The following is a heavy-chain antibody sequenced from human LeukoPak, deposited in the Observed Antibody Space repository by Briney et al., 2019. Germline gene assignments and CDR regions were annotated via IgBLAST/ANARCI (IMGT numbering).Heavy chain of an antibody. J-gene: IGHJ6*02. CDR1: GGTFSRYA. CDR2: IIPILGIA. CDR3: ARLSRVVADYYYYGMDV. Sequence: ASVKVSCKASGGTFSRYAISWVRQAPGQGREWMGRIIPILGIANYAQKFQGRVTITADKSTSTAYMELSSLRSEDTAVYYCARLSRVVADYYYYGMDVWGQGTTVTVSS. V-gene: IGHV1-69*04. D-gene: IGHD2-15*01.